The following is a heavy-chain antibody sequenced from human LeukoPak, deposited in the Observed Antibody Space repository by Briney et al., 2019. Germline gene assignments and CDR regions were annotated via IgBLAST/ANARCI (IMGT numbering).Heavy chain of an antibody. CDR3: ARRSSGWSGEAYYFDY. CDR1: GGAISNYY. V-gene: IGHV4-59*01. Sequence: SETLSLTCTVSGGAISNYYWTWIRQPPGKGLEWIGNIYYRGSTNYNPSLKSRVSISVDTSKNQFSLKLTSVTAADTAVYYCARRSSGWSGEAYYFDYWGQGTLVTVSS. CDR2: IYYRGST. J-gene: IGHJ4*02. D-gene: IGHD6-19*01.